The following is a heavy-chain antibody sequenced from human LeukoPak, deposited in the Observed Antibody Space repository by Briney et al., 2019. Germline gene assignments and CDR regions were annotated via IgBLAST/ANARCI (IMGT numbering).Heavy chain of an antibody. V-gene: IGHV1-2*02. Sequence: ASVKVSCKASGYTFSAYYMHWVRQAPGRGLEWMGWLNPNSGDTNYAQKFQGRVTMTRDTSISTAYMELSRLRSDDTAVYYCARDRPRLAMVGAPDYWGQGTLVTVSS. CDR1: GYTFSAYY. J-gene: IGHJ4*02. CDR3: ARDRPRLAMVGAPDY. CDR2: LNPNSGDT. D-gene: IGHD1-26*01.